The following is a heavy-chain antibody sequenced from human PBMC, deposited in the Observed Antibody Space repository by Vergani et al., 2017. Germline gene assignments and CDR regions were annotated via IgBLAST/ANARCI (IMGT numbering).Heavy chain of an antibody. CDR1: GFTFSAYW. V-gene: IGHV3-7*01. Sequence: EVQLVESGGGLVQPGGSLRLSCAASGFTFSAYWMTWVRQAPGKGLEWVAYIKQNGVEKYYVDSVKGRFTISRDNAKNSLYLQMNSLGVEDTAVYYCARYLVGTKHFDYWGQGTQVTVSS. J-gene: IGHJ4*02. D-gene: IGHD1-7*01. CDR3: ARYLVGTKHFDY. CDR2: IKQNGVEK.